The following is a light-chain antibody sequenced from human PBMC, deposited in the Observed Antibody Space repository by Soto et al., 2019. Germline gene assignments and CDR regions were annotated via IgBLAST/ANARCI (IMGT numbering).Light chain of an antibody. V-gene: IGLV2-14*01. J-gene: IGLJ1*01. CDR2: DVS. CDR1: NSDVGGYNY. Sequence: QSVLTQPASVSGSPGQSITISCTGTNSDVGGYNYVSWYQQHPGKAPKFMIYDVSNRPSGVSNLFSGSKSGNTASLTISGLQAEDEADYYCCSYTTSNTRQIVFGTGTKVTVL. CDR3: CSYTTSNTRQIV.